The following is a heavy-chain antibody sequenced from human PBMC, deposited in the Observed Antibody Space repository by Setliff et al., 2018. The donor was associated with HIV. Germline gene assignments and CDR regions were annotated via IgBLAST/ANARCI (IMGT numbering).Heavy chain of an antibody. D-gene: IGHD3-10*01. J-gene: IGHJ3*01. Sequence: SETLSLTCTVSGGSFSTYYWSWIRQPAGEGPEYIGRVHSTGTTIYNPSLKSRVTMSVDASKNQLSLKLRSVTAADMAVYYCARARITMIGGRLEPYAFDRWGQGTKVTVSS. CDR2: VHSTGTT. CDR1: GGSFSTYY. V-gene: IGHV4-4*07. CDR3: ARARITMIGGRLEPYAFDR.